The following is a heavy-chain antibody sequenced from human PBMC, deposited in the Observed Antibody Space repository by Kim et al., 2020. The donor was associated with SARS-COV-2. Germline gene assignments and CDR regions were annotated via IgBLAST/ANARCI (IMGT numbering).Heavy chain of an antibody. Sequence: GGSLRLSCAASGFTFSSYGMHWVRQAPGKGLEWVAVISYDGSNKYYADSVKGRFTISRDNSKNTLYLQMNSLRAEDTAVYYCAKGPPVYSSSYFDYWGQGTLVTVSS. D-gene: IGHD6-6*01. CDR2: ISYDGSNK. CDR3: AKGPPVYSSSYFDY. J-gene: IGHJ4*02. V-gene: IGHV3-30*18. CDR1: GFTFSSYG.